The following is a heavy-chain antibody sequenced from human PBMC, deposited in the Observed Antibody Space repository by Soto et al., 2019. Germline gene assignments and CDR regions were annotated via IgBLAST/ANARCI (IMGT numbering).Heavy chain of an antibody. V-gene: IGHV3-15*01. J-gene: IGHJ4*02. CDR1: GFTFSNAW. CDR3: TTRQLGYCSGGSCYWPYYFDY. Sequence: GGSLRLSCAASGFTFSNAWMSWVRQAPGKGLEWVGRIKSKTDGGTTDYAAPVKGRFTISIDDSKNTLYLQMNSLKTEDTAVYYCTTRQLGYCSGGSCYWPYYFDYWGQGTLVTVSS. CDR2: IKSKTDGGTT. D-gene: IGHD2-15*01.